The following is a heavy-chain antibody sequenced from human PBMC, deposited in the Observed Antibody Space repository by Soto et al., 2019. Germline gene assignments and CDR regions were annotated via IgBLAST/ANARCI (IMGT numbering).Heavy chain of an antibody. V-gene: IGHV6-1*01. CDR2: TYYRSIWQT. J-gene: IGHJ5*02. CDR3: ARLVGNSWLDH. D-gene: IGHD6-6*01. CDR1: GDSVSSNDAV. Sequence: QVQLQQSGPGLVKPSQTLSLTCAISGDSVSSNDAVWNWIRQSPSRGLEWLGRTYYRSIWQTEYAVSVKGRXTXNTXASKTQFSLQLNSVTPEDTAMYYCARLVGNSWLDHWGQGTLVTVSA.